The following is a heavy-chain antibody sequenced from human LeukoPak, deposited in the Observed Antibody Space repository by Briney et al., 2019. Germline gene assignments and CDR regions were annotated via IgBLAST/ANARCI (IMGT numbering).Heavy chain of an antibody. Sequence: SGTLSLTCIVSGGAISSYYWSWIRQPPGKGLEWFGYISYSGSTNYNPSLKSRVTISVDMSKTQFSLRLSSAPAAAPALYYCAREGQYQVLFPFYYMDVWGQGTMVTVSS. D-gene: IGHD2-2*01. CDR1: GGAISSYY. J-gene: IGHJ6*03. CDR2: ISYSGST. CDR3: AREGQYQVLFPFYYMDV. V-gene: IGHV4-59*01.